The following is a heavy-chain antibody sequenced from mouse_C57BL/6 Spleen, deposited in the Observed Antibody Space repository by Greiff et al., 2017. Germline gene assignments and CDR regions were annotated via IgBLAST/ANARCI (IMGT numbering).Heavy chain of an antibody. V-gene: IGHV5-4*03. D-gene: IGHD2-1*01. Sequence: EVKVEESGGGLVKPGGSLKLSCAASGFTFSSYAMSWVRQTPEKRLEWVATISDGGSYTYYPDNVKGRFTISRDNAKNNLYLQMSHLKSEDTAMYYCAGNYEAAYWGQGTLVTVSA. J-gene: IGHJ3*01. CDR3: AGNYEAAY. CDR2: ISDGGSYT. CDR1: GFTFSSYA.